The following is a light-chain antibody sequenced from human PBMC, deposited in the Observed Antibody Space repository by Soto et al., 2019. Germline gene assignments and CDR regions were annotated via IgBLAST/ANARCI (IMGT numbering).Light chain of an antibody. Sequence: EIVGTQSPGTLSGSQGEKVPPPGKASQRVKRRLAWYRQKPGQAPRLLIYYGSTRDTGIPDRFSGSGSGTEFTLTISSLQSEDFAVYYCQQYDDWPPMFGQGTKVEIK. J-gene: IGKJ1*01. V-gene: IGKV3-15*01. CDR1: QRVKRR. CDR2: YGS. CDR3: QQYDDWPPM.